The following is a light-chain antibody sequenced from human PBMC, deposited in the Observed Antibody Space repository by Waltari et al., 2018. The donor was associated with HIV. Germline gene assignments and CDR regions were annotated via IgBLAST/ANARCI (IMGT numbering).Light chain of an antibody. V-gene: IGLV1-44*01. J-gene: IGLJ3*02. CDR1: SPNIGSNT. Sequence: QSVLTQPPSASGTPGQRVTLPCSGSSPNIGSNTVNWYQQLPGTAPKPLIYSNNQRPSGVPDRFSGSKSGTSASLAISGLQSEDEADYYCAAWDDSLNGWVFGGGTKLTVL. CDR3: AAWDDSLNGWV. CDR2: SNN.